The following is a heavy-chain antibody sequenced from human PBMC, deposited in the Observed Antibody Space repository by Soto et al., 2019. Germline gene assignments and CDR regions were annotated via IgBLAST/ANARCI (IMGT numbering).Heavy chain of an antibody. D-gene: IGHD1-1*01. J-gene: IGHJ5*02. V-gene: IGHV3-74*01. CDR2: MSGDGKTI. Sequence: PGGSLRLSCAASGFTFSNYFMHWVRQVPGEGLVWVSRMSGDGKTISYADSVKGRFTISRDNAKNTLYLQMNSLRVEDTAVYYCARTYVPGIAGFDPWGQGPMMTFSS. CDR3: ARTYVPGIAGFDP. CDR1: GFTFSNYF.